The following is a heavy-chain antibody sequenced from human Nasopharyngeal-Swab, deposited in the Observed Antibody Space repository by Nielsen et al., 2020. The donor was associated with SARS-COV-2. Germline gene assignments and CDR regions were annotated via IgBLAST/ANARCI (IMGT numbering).Heavy chain of an antibody. CDR3: AKELGPYGDYVFHAFDI. Sequence: GGTLRLSCAVSGFTFSSYGMHWVRQAPGKGLEWVAVISYDGSNKYYADSVKGRFTISRDNSKNTLYLQMNSLTAEDTAVYYCAKELGPYGDYVFHAFDIWGQGTMVTVSS. CDR2: ISYDGSNK. J-gene: IGHJ3*02. CDR1: GFTFSSYG. D-gene: IGHD4-17*01. V-gene: IGHV3-30*18.